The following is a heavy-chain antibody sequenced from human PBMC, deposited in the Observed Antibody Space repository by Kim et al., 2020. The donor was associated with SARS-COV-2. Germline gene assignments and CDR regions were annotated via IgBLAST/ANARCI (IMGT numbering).Heavy chain of an antibody. CDR1: GGSFSGYY. CDR3: ARGPHRNYYGSGSYYQGKYYYYGMDV. Sequence: SETLSLTCAVYGGSFSGYYWSWIRQPPGKGLEWIGEINHSGSTNYNPSLKSRVTISVDTSKNQFSLKLSSVTAADTAVYYCARGPHRNYYGSGSYYQGKYYYYGMDVWGQGTTVTVSS. V-gene: IGHV4-34*01. D-gene: IGHD3-10*01. J-gene: IGHJ6*02. CDR2: INHSGST.